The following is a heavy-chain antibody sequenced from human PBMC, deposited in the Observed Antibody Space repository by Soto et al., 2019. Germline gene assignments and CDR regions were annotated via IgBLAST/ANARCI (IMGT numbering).Heavy chain of an antibody. J-gene: IGHJ4*02. Sequence: GGSLRLSCAASGFTFSSYWMHWVRQAPGKGLVWVSRINSDGSSTSYADSVKGRFTISRDNAKNTLYLQMNSLRAEDTAVYYCARAGDVVVPIDLQFDYWGQGTLVTVSS. D-gene: IGHD2-2*01. V-gene: IGHV3-74*01. CDR3: ARAGDVVVPIDLQFDY. CDR1: GFTFSSYW. CDR2: INSDGSST.